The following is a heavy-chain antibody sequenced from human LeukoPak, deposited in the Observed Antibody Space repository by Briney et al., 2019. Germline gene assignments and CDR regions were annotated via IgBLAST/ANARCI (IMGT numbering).Heavy chain of an antibody. CDR1: GGSISSYY. Sequence: SETLSLTCTVSGGSISSYYWSWIRQPAGKGLEWIGRIYTSGSTNYNPSLKSRVTISVDTSKNQFSLKLSSVTAADTAVYYCARGLDTNDWSDAFDIWGQGTMVTVSS. J-gene: IGHJ3*02. CDR3: ARGLDTNDWSDAFDI. V-gene: IGHV4-4*07. D-gene: IGHD2-21*01. CDR2: IYTSGST.